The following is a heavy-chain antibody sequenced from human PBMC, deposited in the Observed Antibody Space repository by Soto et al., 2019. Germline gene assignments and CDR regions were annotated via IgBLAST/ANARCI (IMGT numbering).Heavy chain of an antibody. Sequence: SETLSLTCTVSGGSISSSSYYWGWIRQPPGKGLEWIGSIYYSGSTYYNPSLKSRVTISVDTSKNQFSLKLSSVTASDTVVYYCAGIWGRGRGYYYYYMDVWGKGTTVTVSS. CDR1: GGSISSSSYY. CDR2: IYYSGST. D-gene: IGHD3-16*01. V-gene: IGHV4-39*01. J-gene: IGHJ6*03. CDR3: AGIWGRGRGYYYYYMDV.